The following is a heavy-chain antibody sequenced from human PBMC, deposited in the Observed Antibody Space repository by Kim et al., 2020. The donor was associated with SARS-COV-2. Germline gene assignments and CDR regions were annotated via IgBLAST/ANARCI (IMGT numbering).Heavy chain of an antibody. CDR3: ARDGGARFRFDY. Sequence: SQTLSLTCDISGDSVSSNSAAWTWIRQSPSRGLEWLGRTYYRSKWYNDYAESVKSRITINPDTSKNQFSLQLNSVTPEDTAVYYCARDGGARFRFDYWGQGTLVTVSS. CDR1: GDSVSSNSAA. V-gene: IGHV6-1*01. D-gene: IGHD1-26*01. CDR2: TYYRSKWYN. J-gene: IGHJ4*02.